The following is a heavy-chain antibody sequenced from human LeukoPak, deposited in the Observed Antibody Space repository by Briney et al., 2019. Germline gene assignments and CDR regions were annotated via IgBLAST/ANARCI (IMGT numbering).Heavy chain of an antibody. D-gene: IGHD3-10*01. CDR3: ARHQRITLVRGGSAFDF. V-gene: IGHV4-59*08. Sequence: SETLSLTCTVSGGSMSTYYWSWIRQPPGKGLEWIGYIYNSGSTNYNPSLKSRVTISVDTSKNQFSLKLSSVTAADAAVYYCARHQRITLVRGGSAFDFWGQGTMVTVSS. J-gene: IGHJ3*01. CDR2: IYNSGST. CDR1: GGSMSTYY.